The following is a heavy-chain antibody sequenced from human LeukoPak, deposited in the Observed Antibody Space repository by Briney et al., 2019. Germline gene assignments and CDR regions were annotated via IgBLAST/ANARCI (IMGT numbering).Heavy chain of an antibody. D-gene: IGHD2-15*01. CDR2: ISSNGGNT. CDR1: GFTFSSYD. CDR3: ARGGGYCSAGSCYGIDY. Sequence: GGSLRLSGAASGFTFSSYDMHWVRQAPGKGLEYVSTISSNGGNTYYANSVKGRFTISRDNSKNTLYLQMGSLRAEDMAVYYCARGGGYCSAGSCYGIDYWGQGTLVTVSS. J-gene: IGHJ4*02. V-gene: IGHV3-64*01.